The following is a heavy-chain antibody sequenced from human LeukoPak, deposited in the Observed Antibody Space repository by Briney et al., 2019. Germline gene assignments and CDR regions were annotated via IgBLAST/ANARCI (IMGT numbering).Heavy chain of an antibody. V-gene: IGHV3-7*03. CDR2: TKPDGSEE. Sequence: GGSLRLLCSASGFSFRNYWMGWVRQAPGKGREGVANTKPDGSEEYYAHSVRGRFNPSRENANNLLYLKMNRLRSGEPAPYYCARDGGLHTSFDCWGKEPWSPSPQ. CDR3: ARDGGLHTSFDC. CDR1: GFSFRNYW. D-gene: IGHD2-15*01. J-gene: IGHJ4*01.